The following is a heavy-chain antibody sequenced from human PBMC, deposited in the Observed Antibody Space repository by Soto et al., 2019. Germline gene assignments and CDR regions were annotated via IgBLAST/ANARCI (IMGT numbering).Heavy chain of an antibody. CDR1: GFTFRSYA. Sequence: DVQLLESGGGLVQPGGSLRLSCAASGFTFRSYAMSWVRQAPGKGLEWVSGISGSGISTHYADSVKGRFTVSRDNSKNTLYLQMNSLRAEDTAVYNCAKEPVGPDWYFDLWGRGTLVTVCS. V-gene: IGHV3-23*01. J-gene: IGHJ2*01. CDR3: AKEPVGPDWYFDL. CDR2: ISGSGIST.